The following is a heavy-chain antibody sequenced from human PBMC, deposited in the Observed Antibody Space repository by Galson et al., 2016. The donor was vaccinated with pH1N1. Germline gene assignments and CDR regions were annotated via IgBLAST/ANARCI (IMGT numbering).Heavy chain of an antibody. CDR1: GFTVSTNY. J-gene: IGHJ4*02. V-gene: IGHV3-53*01. Sequence: SLRLSCAASGFTVSTNYMSWVRQAPGKGLEWVSLIYTGGSTYYADSVKDRFTISRYNSKNTLYLQMNSLRADDTAVHYCVRRLHGYSFTWGQGTLVTVSS. CDR2: IYTGGST. D-gene: IGHD5-18*01. CDR3: VRRLHGYSFT.